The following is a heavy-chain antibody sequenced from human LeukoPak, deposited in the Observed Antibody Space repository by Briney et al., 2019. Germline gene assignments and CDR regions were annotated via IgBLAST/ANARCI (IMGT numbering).Heavy chain of an antibody. V-gene: IGHV4-31*03. CDR3: ARGVVPAAKPFYYYYMDV. Sequence: SQTLSLTCTVSGGSISSGGYYWSWIRQHPGKGLEWIGYIYYSGSTYYNPSLKSRVTMSVDTSKNQFSLKLSSVTAADTAVYYCARGVVPAAKPFYYYYMDVWGKGTTVTVSS. CDR2: IYYSGST. D-gene: IGHD2-2*01. J-gene: IGHJ6*03. CDR1: GGSISSGGYY.